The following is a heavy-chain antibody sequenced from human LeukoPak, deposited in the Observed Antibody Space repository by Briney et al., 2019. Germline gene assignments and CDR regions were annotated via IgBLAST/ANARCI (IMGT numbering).Heavy chain of an antibody. D-gene: IGHD2-2*01. J-gene: IGHJ6*03. CDR2: ISYDGSNK. CDR3: ARGSIVVVPAAKGYMDV. V-gene: IGHV3-30-3*01. Sequence: GRSLRLSCAASGFTFSSYAMHWVRQAPGKGLEWVAVISYDGSNKYYADSVKGRFTISRDNSKNTLYLQMNSPRAEDTAVYYCARGSIVVVPAAKGYMDVWGKGTTVTVSS. CDR1: GFTFSSYA.